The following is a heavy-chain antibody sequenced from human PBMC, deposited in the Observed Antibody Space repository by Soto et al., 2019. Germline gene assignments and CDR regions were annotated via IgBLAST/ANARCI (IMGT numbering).Heavy chain of an antibody. CDR2: ISGSGSPI. V-gene: IGHV3-48*01. J-gene: IGHJ5*02. Sequence: GGSLRLSCAASGFTFSDCNMNWVRQAPGKGLEWLSYISGSGSPIFYADSVKGRFSISRDNAKDSLYLQMNSLRAEDTAVYYCARGLGSSWFFLWGQGTLVTVSS. CDR1: GFTFSDCN. D-gene: IGHD6-13*01. CDR3: ARGLGSSWFFL.